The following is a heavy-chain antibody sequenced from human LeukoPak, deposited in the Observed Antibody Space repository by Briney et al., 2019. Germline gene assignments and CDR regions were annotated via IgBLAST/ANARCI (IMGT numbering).Heavy chain of an antibody. CDR1: GFTVSDNQ. CDR3: ARGRLLRLTYFFDS. CDR2: IYSGGTI. Sequence: GGSLRLSCATSGFTVSDNQMSWVRQAPGQGLEWVSMIYSGGTIYYADSVKGRFTISRDNSKNTLYLQINSLRAEDTAVYYCARGRLLRLTYFFDSWVREPWSPSPQ. D-gene: IGHD1-26*01. V-gene: IGHV3-66*01. J-gene: IGHJ4*02.